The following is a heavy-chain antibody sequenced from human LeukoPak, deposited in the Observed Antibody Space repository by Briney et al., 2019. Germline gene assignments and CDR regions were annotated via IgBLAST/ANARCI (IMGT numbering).Heavy chain of an antibody. Sequence: SVKVSCKASGFTFISSAMQWVRQARGQRLEWIGWIVVGSGNTNYAQKFQERVTITRDMSTSTASMELSSLRSEDTAVYYCARDPTTYYYDSSGYEPDYWGQGTLVTVSS. D-gene: IGHD3-22*01. J-gene: IGHJ4*02. CDR1: GFTFISSA. V-gene: IGHV1-58*02. CDR2: IVVGSGNT. CDR3: ARDPTTYYYDSSGYEPDY.